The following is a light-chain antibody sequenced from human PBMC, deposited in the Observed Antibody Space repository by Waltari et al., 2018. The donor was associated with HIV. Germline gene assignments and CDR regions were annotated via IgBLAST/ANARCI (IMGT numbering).Light chain of an antibody. CDR3: QQYYSTPPYT. J-gene: IGKJ2*01. CDR1: QRVLYSSNNKNY. V-gene: IGKV4-1*01. CDR2: WAS. Sequence: DIVMTQSPDSLAVSLGERAPINCKSSQRVLYSSNNKNYLAWYQQKPGQPPKLLIYWASTRESGVPDRFSGSGSGTDFTLTISSLQAEDVAVYYCQQYYSTPPYTFGQGTKLEIK.